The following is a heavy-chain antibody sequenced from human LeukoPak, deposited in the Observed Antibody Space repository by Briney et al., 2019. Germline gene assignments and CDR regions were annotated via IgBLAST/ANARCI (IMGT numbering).Heavy chain of an antibody. CDR1: GFTVSSNY. J-gene: IGHJ4*02. D-gene: IGHD1-1*01. Sequence: GGSLRLSCAASGFTVSSNYMSWVRQAPGKGLEWVSVIYSGGSTYYADSVKGRFTISRDNSKNTLYLQMNSLRAEDTAVYYCARAVGNWNYFDCWGQGTLVTVSS. V-gene: IGHV3-66*02. CDR2: IYSGGST. CDR3: ARAVGNWNYFDC.